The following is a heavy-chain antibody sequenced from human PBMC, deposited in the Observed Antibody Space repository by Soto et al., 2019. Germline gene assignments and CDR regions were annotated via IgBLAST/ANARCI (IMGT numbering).Heavy chain of an antibody. V-gene: IGHV1-69*06. Sequence: QVQLVQSGAEVKKPGSSVKVSCKASGGTFSSYAISWVRQAPGQGLEWMGGIIPIFGTANYAQKFQGRVTITADKSTSTAYMELSSLRSEDTAVYYCAREASDSSGDYSYGKPYYFDYWGQGTLVTVSS. CDR3: AREASDSSGDYSYGKPYYFDY. CDR1: GGTFSSYA. J-gene: IGHJ4*02. D-gene: IGHD3-22*01. CDR2: IIPIFGTA.